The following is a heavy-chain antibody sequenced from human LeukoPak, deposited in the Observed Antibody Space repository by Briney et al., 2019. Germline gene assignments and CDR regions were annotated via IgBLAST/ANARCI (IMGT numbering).Heavy chain of an antibody. Sequence: GSLRLSCAASGFTVSSNYMSWVRQAPGKGLEWVSVIYSGGSTYYADSVKGRFTISRHNSKNTLYLQMNSLRAEDTAVYYCARDIGCSGGSCYSGVVAFDIWGQGTMVTVSS. CDR1: GFTVSSNY. CDR2: IYSGGST. CDR3: ARDIGCSGGSCYSGVVAFDI. D-gene: IGHD2-15*01. J-gene: IGHJ3*02. V-gene: IGHV3-53*04.